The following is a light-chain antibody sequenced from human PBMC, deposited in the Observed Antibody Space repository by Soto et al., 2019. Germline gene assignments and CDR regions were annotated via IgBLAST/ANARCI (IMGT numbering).Light chain of an antibody. V-gene: IGKV3-15*01. J-gene: IGKJ1*01. CDR3: QQYNYLWT. CDR1: QSISSN. Sequence: EIVMTQSPATLSVSPGERATLSCRASQSISSNLAWYQQKPGQAPRLLIYGASTRATGIPARFSGSGSGTEFTLTISSLQSEDFAVYYCQQYNYLWTFGQGTKVEIK. CDR2: GAS.